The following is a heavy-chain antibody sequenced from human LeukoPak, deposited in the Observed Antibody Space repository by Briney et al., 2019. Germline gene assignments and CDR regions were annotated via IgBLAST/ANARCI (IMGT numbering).Heavy chain of an antibody. J-gene: IGHJ5*02. Sequence: ASVTVSCKVSGYTLTELSMHWVRQAPGKGLEWMGGFDPEDGETIYAQKFQGRVTMTEDTSTDTAYMELSSLRSEDTAVYYCATELATMSGFDPWGQGTLVTVSS. CDR3: ATELATMSGFDP. V-gene: IGHV1-24*01. CDR1: GYTLTELS. D-gene: IGHD3-10*02. CDR2: FDPEDGET.